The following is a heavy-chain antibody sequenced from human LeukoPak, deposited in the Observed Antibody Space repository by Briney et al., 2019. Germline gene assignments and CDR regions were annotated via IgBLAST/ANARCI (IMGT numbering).Heavy chain of an antibody. J-gene: IGHJ4*02. CDR3: ARAMRSGYDY. CDR1: GFTFSPYW. D-gene: IGHD5-12*01. CDR2: INGDGSST. Sequence: GGSLRLSCAASGFTFSPYWLHWVREAPGKGLVWVSRINGDGSSTDYADSVKGRFTISRDNAKNSLYLQMNSLRDEDTAVYYCARAMRSGYDYWGQGTLVTVSS. V-gene: IGHV3-74*01.